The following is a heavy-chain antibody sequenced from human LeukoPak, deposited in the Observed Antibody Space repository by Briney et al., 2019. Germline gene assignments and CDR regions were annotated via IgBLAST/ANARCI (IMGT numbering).Heavy chain of an antibody. CDR1: GYTFTSYD. J-gene: IGHJ4*02. V-gene: IGHV1-8*01. CDR2: MNPNSGNT. D-gene: IGHD6-13*01. Sequence: ASVKVSCKASGYTFTSYDINWVRQATGQGLEWIGWMNPNSGNTGYAQKFQGRVTMTRNTSISTAYMELSSLRSEDMAVYYCARARTISSNWGIDYWGQGTLVTVSS. CDR3: ARARTISSNWGIDY.